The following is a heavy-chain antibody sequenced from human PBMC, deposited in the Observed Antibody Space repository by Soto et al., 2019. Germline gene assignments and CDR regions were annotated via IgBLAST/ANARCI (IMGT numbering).Heavy chain of an antibody. J-gene: IGHJ5*02. CDR2: IYHSGST. CDR3: ARDPNFSWFDP. Sequence: QVQLQESGPGLVKPSGTLSLICVVSGGSISSSNWWSWVSQHPGKGLEWIGEIYHSGSTNYNPSLKSRVTQSVDNSKNQCSLRLSAVTASDTAAYYFARDPNFSWFDPWGQGNLGTVSS. V-gene: IGHV4-4*02. CDR1: GGSISSSNW.